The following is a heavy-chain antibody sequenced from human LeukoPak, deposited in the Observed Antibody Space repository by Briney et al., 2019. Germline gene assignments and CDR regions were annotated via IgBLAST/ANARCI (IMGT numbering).Heavy chain of an antibody. CDR3: ARSGYSYGADAFDI. D-gene: IGHD5-18*01. J-gene: IGHJ3*02. Sequence: SETLTLTCSVSGGSISNYYWSWIRQSPGKGLEWIGNIYYGGSVNYNPSLKSRVTISVDTSKTQFSLKLSSVTAADTAVYYCARSGYSYGADAFDIWGQGTMVTVSS. CDR2: IYYGGSV. V-gene: IGHV4-59*01. CDR1: GGSISNYY.